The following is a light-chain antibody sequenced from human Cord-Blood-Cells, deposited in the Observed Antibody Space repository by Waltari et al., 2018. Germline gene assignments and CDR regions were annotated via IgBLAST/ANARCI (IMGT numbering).Light chain of an antibody. Sequence: QSALTQPPSASGSPGQSVTIPCTGTSSDVGGYNYISWYQQHPGKAPKLMIYEVSNRPSGVPDRFSGSKSGNTASLTVSGLQAEDEADYYCSSYAGSNVVFGGGTKLTGL. V-gene: IGLV2-8*01. CDR1: SSDVGGYNY. CDR2: EVS. CDR3: SSYAGSNVV. J-gene: IGLJ2*01.